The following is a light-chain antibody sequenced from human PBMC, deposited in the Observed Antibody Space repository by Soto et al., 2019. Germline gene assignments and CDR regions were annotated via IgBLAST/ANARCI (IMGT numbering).Light chain of an antibody. CDR1: QSVGSD. CDR3: QQYNNWPPIT. V-gene: IGKV3D-15*01. Sequence: EIVLTQSPGTLSLSPGERATLSCRASQSVGSDLAWYQQKPGQAPRLVIYDIFTRATGVPTRISGSGSGTEFILTISSLQSEDFGVYYCQQYNNWPPITFGQGTRLEIK. J-gene: IGKJ5*01. CDR2: DIF.